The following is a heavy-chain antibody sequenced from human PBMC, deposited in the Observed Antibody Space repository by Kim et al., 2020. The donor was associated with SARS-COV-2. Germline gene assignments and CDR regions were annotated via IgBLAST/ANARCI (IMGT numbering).Heavy chain of an antibody. CDR1: GGSFSGYY. Sequence: SETLSLTCAVYGGSFSGYYWSWIRQPPGKGLEWIGEINHSGSTNYNPSLKSRVTISVDTSKNQFSLKLSSVTAADTAVYYCARAHWVRGYCSSTSCSYGMDVWGQGTTVTVSS. CDR3: ARAHWVRGYCSSTSCSYGMDV. J-gene: IGHJ6*02. V-gene: IGHV4-34*01. CDR2: INHSGST. D-gene: IGHD2-2*01.